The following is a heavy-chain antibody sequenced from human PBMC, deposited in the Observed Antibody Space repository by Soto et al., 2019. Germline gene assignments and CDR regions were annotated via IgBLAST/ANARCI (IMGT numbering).Heavy chain of an antibody. D-gene: IGHD3-10*01. J-gene: IGHJ4*02. Sequence: QVQLVQSGAEVKKPGASVKVSCKASGYTFTSYAISWVRQAPGQGLEWMGWISAYNGNTNYAQKRQGRVTMTTDTSTTTADMELRSLRSADTAGYYFARSGPPAGYWGKGTLVTVSS. CDR2: ISAYNGNT. V-gene: IGHV1-18*01. CDR1: GYTFTSYA. CDR3: ARSGPPAGY.